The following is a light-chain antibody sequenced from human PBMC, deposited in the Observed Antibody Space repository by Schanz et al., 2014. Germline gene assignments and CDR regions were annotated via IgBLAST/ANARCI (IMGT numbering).Light chain of an antibody. V-gene: IGLV2-11*01. CDR1: SSDVGGYDY. J-gene: IGLJ3*02. CDR3: CSYAGSYTWV. Sequence: QSALTQPASVSGSPGQSITISCTGTSSDVGGYDYVSWYQQHPGKAPKLMIYDVNNRPSGVPDRFSGSKSGDTASLTVSGLQAEDEGDYYCCSYAGSYTWVFGGGTKLTVL. CDR2: DVN.